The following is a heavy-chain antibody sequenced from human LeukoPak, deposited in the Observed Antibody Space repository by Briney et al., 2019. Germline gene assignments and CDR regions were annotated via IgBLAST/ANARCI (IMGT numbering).Heavy chain of an antibody. J-gene: IGHJ5*02. V-gene: IGHV3-23*01. Sequence: GGSLRLSCAASGFTVSSNYMSWVRQAPGKGLEWVSSISGGGGSTYYTDSVKGRFTISRDNSKSTLYLQINCLRPEDTAVYYCAKDRSDVAARPRFDPWGQGTLVTVSS. CDR2: ISGGGGST. CDR1: GFTVSSNY. CDR3: AKDRSDVAARPRFDP. D-gene: IGHD6-6*01.